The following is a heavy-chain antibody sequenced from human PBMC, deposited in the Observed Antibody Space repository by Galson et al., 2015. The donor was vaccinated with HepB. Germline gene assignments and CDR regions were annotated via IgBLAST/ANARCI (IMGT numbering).Heavy chain of an antibody. CDR1: GFTFNTHA. D-gene: IGHD3-3*02. J-gene: IGHJ4*02. CDR3: ATCPPPHPCIFRRDHYY. CDR2: ITGSGGST. Sequence: SLRLSCAASGFTFNTHAMNWVRQAPGQGLEWVSGITGSGGSTYYADSVKGRFTVSRDNSRNTLYLQMSSLRADDTATYYCATCPPPHPCIFRRDHYYWGQGTLVTVSS. V-gene: IGHV3-23*01.